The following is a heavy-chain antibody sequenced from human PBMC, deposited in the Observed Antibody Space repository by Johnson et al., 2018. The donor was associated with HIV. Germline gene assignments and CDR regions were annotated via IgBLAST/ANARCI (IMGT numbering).Heavy chain of an antibody. CDR1: GFTFDDYG. Sequence: VQLVESGGGVVRPGGSLRLSCAASGFTFDDYGMSWVRQAPGKGLEWVSGINWNSGSIGYADSVKGQFTISRDNSKNTLYLQMNSLIPEDTAVYYCAKDTVWSSGYYGGAFDIWGQGTMVTVSS. CDR3: AKDTVWSSGYYGGAFDI. CDR2: INWNSGSI. J-gene: IGHJ3*02. V-gene: IGHV3-20*04. D-gene: IGHD3-22*01.